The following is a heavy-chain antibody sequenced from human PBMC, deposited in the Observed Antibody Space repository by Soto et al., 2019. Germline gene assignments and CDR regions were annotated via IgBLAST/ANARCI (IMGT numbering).Heavy chain of an antibody. CDR1: GYTFTGYY. J-gene: IGHJ6*02. CDR3: ARGAETYYYGISGPDLLTFFVFGMDI. D-gene: IGHD3-22*01. CDR2: INPNSGGT. Sequence: ASVKVSCKASGYTFTGYYMHWVRQAPGQGLEWMGWINPNSGGTNYAQKFQGWVTMTRDTSISTAYMELSRLRSDDTAVYYCARGAETYYYGISGPDLLTFFVFGMDIRGQGTTVTVSS. V-gene: IGHV1-2*04.